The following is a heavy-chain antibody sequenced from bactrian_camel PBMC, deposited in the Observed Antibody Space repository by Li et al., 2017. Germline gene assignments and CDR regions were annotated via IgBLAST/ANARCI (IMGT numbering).Heavy chain of an antibody. Sequence: QLVESGGGSVQSGGSLRLSCSASGDTSNNYCIGWFRQAPGKEREGVAAIKRDGRTYVIDDVKGRFTVSRDNAKNTLYLQLNSLKTEDTAMYYCAKIGPGSWPFYGMDYWGKGTQVTVS. CDR1: GDTSNNYC. V-gene: IGHV3S57*01. J-gene: IGHJ7*01. CDR2: IKRDGRT. D-gene: IGHD6*01.